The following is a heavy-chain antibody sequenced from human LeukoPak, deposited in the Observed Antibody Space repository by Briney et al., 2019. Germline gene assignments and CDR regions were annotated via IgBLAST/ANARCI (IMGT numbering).Heavy chain of an antibody. V-gene: IGHV1-18*01. CDR1: GYTFTSYG. J-gene: IGHJ4*02. Sequence: ASVKVSCKASGYTFTSYGISWVRQAPGHGLECMGWISAYNGNTNYAQKLQGRVTMTTDTSTSTAYMELRSLRSDDTAVYYCALSGSYAPFDYWGQGTLVTVSS. D-gene: IGHD1-26*01. CDR2: ISAYNGNT. CDR3: ALSGSYAPFDY.